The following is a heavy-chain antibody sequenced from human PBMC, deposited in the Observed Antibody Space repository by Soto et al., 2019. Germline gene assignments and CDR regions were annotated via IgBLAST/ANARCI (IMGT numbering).Heavy chain of an antibody. Sequence: SETLSLTCTVSGGSISSSSYYWGWIRQPPGKGLEWIGSIYYSGSTYYNPSLKSRVTISVDTSKNQFSLKLSSVTAADPAVYYCARSGSGILTGYYLPLGGMDVWGQGTTVTVSS. CDR1: GGSISSSSYY. J-gene: IGHJ6*02. CDR3: ARSGSGILTGYYLPLGGMDV. V-gene: IGHV4-39*01. CDR2: IYYSGST. D-gene: IGHD3-9*01.